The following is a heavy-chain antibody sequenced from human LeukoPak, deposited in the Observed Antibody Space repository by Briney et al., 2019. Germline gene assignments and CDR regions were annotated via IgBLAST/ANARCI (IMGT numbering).Heavy chain of an antibody. D-gene: IGHD3-10*01. CDR2: IREERGQE. V-gene: IGHV3-7*01. CDR3: ARGRGSGSYVPWGYYYYGMDV. Sequence: SGGSLRLSCVASGLTVSNHWMSWVRQAPGKGLEWVANIREERGQEYYVDSVKGRFTISKNSAKNSLYLQMNSLRAEDTAVYYCARGRGSGSYVPWGYYYYGMDVWGQGTTVTVSS. CDR1: GLTVSNHW. J-gene: IGHJ6*02.